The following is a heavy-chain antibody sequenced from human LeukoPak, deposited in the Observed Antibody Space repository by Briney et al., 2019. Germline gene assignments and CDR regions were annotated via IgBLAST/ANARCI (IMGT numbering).Heavy chain of an antibody. CDR1: GGSISTSSYY. V-gene: IGHV3-23*01. CDR2: ISGSGGST. Sequence: ETLSLTCTVSGGSISTSSYYWGWVRQAPGKGLEWVSAISGSGGSTYYADSVKGRFTISRDNSKNTLYLQMNSLRAEDTAVYYCAKDRLRVVTGFDYWGQGTLVTVSS. CDR3: AKDRLRVVTGFDY. J-gene: IGHJ4*02. D-gene: IGHD4-23*01.